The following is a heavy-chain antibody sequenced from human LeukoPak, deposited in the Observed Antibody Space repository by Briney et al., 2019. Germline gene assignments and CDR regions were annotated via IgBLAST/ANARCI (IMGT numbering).Heavy chain of an antibody. CDR2: VYTDGTT. CDR3: ARYSNSGYDPEDAFDI. CDR1: GGSISSYY. J-gene: IGHJ3*02. D-gene: IGHD5-12*01. V-gene: IGHV4-4*07. Sequence: SETLSLTCTVSGGSISSYYWSWIRQPAGKGLEWIGRVYTDGTTSYNPSLKSRVTMSVDTSKNQFSLNLNSVTAADTAVYYCARYSNSGYDPEDAFDIWGHGTMVTVSS.